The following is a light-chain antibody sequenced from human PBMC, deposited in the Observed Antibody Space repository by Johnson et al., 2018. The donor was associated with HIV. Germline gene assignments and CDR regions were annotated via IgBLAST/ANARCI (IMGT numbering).Light chain of an antibody. CDR1: SSNIGNNY. J-gene: IGLJ1*01. Sequence: QSVLTQPPSVSAAPGQKVTISCSGSSSNIGNNYVSWYQQLPGTAPKLLIYEKNKRPSGIPDRFSASKSGTSATLAITGLQTGDEADYYCATWDSSLNPHYVFGTGTKVTVL. CDR3: ATWDSSLNPHYV. V-gene: IGLV1-51*02. CDR2: EKN.